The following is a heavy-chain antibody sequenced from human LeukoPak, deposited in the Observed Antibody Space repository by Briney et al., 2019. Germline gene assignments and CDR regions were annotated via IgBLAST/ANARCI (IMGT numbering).Heavy chain of an antibody. CDR3: ARLDGYCSGGSCYSVSFVDP. V-gene: IGHV4-39*01. CDR2: IYYSGST. D-gene: IGHD2-15*01. CDR1: GGSISSSNYY. J-gene: IGHJ5*02. Sequence: SETLSLTCTVSGGSISSSNYYWGWIRQPPGKGLEWIGGIYYSGSTYYNPSLKSRVTISVDTSKNQFSLKLSSVTAADTAVYYCARLDGYCSGGSCYSVSFVDPWGQGTLVTVSS.